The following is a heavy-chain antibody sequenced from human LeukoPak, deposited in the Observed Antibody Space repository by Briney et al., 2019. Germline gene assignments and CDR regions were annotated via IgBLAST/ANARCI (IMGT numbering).Heavy chain of an antibody. Sequence: SETLSLTCTVSGGSISSYYWSWIRQPPGKGLEWIGSIYYSGSTNYNPSLKSRVTISVDTSKNQFSLKLSSVTAADTAVYYCARHGPLGYCSGGSCYDLYYMDVWGKGTTVTVSS. CDR2: IYYSGST. J-gene: IGHJ6*03. CDR1: GGSISSYY. V-gene: IGHV4-59*08. D-gene: IGHD2-15*01. CDR3: ARHGPLGYCSGGSCYDLYYMDV.